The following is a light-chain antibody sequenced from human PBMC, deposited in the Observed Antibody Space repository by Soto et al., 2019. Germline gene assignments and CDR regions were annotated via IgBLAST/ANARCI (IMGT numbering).Light chain of an antibody. CDR1: QSVSSSY. CDR2: GAS. V-gene: IGKV3-20*01. J-gene: IGKJ1*01. Sequence: EVVLTQSPGTLSLSPGERATLSCRASQSVSSSYLAWYQQKPGQAPRLLIYGASSSATGIPDRFSGSGSGTDFTLTISRQEPEDFAVYYCQQYGSSSTWTFGQGTKVEIK. CDR3: QQYGSSSTWT.